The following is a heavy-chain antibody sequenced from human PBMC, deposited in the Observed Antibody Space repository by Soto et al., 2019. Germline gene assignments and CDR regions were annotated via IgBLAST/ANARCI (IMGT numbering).Heavy chain of an antibody. CDR3: ARHGVPLHGYSGYDLDY. CDR2: IYYSGST. CDR1: GGSISSSSYY. V-gene: IGHV4-39*01. J-gene: IGHJ4*02. D-gene: IGHD5-12*01. Sequence: SETLSLTCTVSGGSISSSSYYWGWIRQPPGKGLEWIGSIYYSGSTYYNPSLKSRVTISVDTSKNQFSLKLSSVTAADTAVYYCARHGVPLHGYSGYDLDYWGQGTLVTVSS.